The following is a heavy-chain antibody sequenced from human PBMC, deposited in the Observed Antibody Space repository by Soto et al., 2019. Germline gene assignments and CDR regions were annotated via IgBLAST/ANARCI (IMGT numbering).Heavy chain of an antibody. J-gene: IGHJ4*02. CDR1: AFSFTNAW. V-gene: IGHV3-15*01. Sequence: GGSLRLSCVASAFSFTNAWMSWVRQAPGKGLEWVGRIKSITDGGTTDYAAPVKGRFTISRDDSNNTLYLQMNSLKTEDTAVYYCSTGRSTYGLDSWGQGTLVTAPQ. CDR2: IKSITDGGTT. CDR3: STGRSTYGLDS. D-gene: IGHD5-18*01.